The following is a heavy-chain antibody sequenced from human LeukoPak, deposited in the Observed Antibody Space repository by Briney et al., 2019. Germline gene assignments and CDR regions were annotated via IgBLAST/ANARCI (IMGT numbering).Heavy chain of an antibody. CDR2: INPNSGGT. CDR1: GYTFTAYY. Sequence: APVKVSCKASGYTFTAYYMHWVRQAPGQGLEWMGRINPNSGGTNYAQKFQGRVTMTRHTSISTAYMELSRLRSDDTAVYYCARQRDYYGSGSLHFDYWGQGTLVTVSS. V-gene: IGHV1-2*06. J-gene: IGHJ4*02. CDR3: ARQRDYYGSGSLHFDY. D-gene: IGHD3-10*01.